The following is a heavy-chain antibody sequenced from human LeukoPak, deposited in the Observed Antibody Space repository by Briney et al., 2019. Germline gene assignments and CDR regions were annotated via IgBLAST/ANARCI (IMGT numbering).Heavy chain of an antibody. D-gene: IGHD6-25*01. CDR2: INPNSGGT. J-gene: IGHJ4*02. Sequence: ASVKVSCKASGYTFAAYYMHWVRQAPGQGLEWMGWINPNSGGTSYAQKFQGRVTMTRDTSISTAYMELSGLNSDDTAIYYCARDITGYTSGEGNWGLGTLLTVSS. CDR1: GYTFAAYY. CDR3: ARDITGYTSGEGN. V-gene: IGHV1-2*02.